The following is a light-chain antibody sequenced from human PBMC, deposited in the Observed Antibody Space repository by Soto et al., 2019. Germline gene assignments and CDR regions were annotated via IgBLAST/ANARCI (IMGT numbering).Light chain of an antibody. CDR2: GAS. CDR1: QSVTRNY. Sequence: EIVLTQSPGTLSLSPGERATLSCRASQSVTRNYLAWYQQKPGQDPMLLIFGASSRATGIPDKFSGSGSGTDFTLTISRLEPDDFAVYYCQRYGGPSWTFGQGTRVELK. CDR3: QRYGGPSWT. V-gene: IGKV3-20*01. J-gene: IGKJ1*01.